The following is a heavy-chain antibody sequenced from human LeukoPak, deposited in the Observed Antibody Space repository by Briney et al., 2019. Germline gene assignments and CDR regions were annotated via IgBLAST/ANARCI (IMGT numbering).Heavy chain of an antibody. V-gene: IGHV3-43*02. Sequence: GGSLRLSCADSGFTFDDYTMHWDRQAPGKGLEWVSLISGDGGRTYYADSVKGRFTISRDNSKNSLYLQMNSLRTEDTALYYCAKVIATAELLSYYFDYWGQGTLVTVSS. J-gene: IGHJ4*02. CDR3: AKVIATAELLSYYFDY. CDR1: GFTFDDYT. CDR2: ISGDGGRT. D-gene: IGHD3-10*01.